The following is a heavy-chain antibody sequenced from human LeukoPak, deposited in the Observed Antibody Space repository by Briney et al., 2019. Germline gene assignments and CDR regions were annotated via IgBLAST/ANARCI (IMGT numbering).Heavy chain of an antibody. Sequence: PSETLSLTCTVSGGSISSYYWNWIRQPPGKGLEWIGYIYYSGSTNYNPSLKSRVTISVDTSKNQFSLKLSSVAAADTAVYYCAGRLWRRDGYNLSAFDIWGQGTMVTVSS. CDR1: GGSISSYY. CDR2: IYYSGST. D-gene: IGHD5-24*01. V-gene: IGHV4-59*01. CDR3: AGRLWRRDGYNLSAFDI. J-gene: IGHJ3*02.